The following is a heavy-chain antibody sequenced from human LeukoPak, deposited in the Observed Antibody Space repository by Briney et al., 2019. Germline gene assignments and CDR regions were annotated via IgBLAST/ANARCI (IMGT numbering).Heavy chain of an antibody. V-gene: IGHV3-64*01. CDR1: GFTFSSYA. CDR3: ARDGPVTTFDY. J-gene: IGHJ4*02. D-gene: IGHD4-17*01. Sequence: GGSLRLSCAASGFTFSSYAMHWVRQATGKGLEYVSAISSNGGSTYYANSVKGRFTISRDNSKNTLYLQMGSLRAEDMAVYYCARDGPVTTFDYWGQGTLVTVPS. CDR2: ISSNGGST.